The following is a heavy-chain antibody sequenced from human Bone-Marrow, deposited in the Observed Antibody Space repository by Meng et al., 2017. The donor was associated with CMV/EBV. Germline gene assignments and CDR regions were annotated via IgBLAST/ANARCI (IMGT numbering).Heavy chain of an antibody. J-gene: IGHJ6*02. CDR2: ISSSSSYI. V-gene: IGHV3-21*01. CDR3: AREKMGSGLGYCSSTSCYRSYYGMDV. Sequence: GGSLRLSCAASGFTFSSYSMNWVRQAPGKGLEWVSSISSSSSYIYDADSVKGRFTISRDNAKNSLYLQMNSLRAEDTAVYYCAREKMGSGLGYCSSTSCYRSYYGMDVWGQGTTVTVSS. D-gene: IGHD2-2*01. CDR1: GFTFSSYS.